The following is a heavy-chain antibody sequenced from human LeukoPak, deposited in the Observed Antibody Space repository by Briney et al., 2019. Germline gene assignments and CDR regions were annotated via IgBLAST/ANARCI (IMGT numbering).Heavy chain of an antibody. D-gene: IGHD1-26*01. CDR1: GGSISSGGYY. Sequence: PSETLSLTCTVSGGSISSGGYYWSWIRQPPGKGLEWIGYIYHSGSTYYNPSLKSRVTISVDRSKNQFSLKLSSVTAADTAVYYCAGVFLGGGSYYGFPHAFDMWGQGTIVTVPA. CDR3: AGVFLGGGSYYGFPHAFDM. V-gene: IGHV4-30-2*01. J-gene: IGHJ3*02. CDR2: IYHSGST.